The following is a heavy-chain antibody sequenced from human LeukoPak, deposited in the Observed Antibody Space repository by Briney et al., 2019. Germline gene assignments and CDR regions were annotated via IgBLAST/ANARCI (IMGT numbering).Heavy chain of an antibody. Sequence: GGTLRLSFAASGFTFSYYGMNWVRQAPGKGLEGVSGISGSGERTYYEDSVKGRFTISRDKSKNTLYLQMNSLRAEDTAVYYCAKGSIVGATSYYYIDVWGKGTTVTISS. CDR2: ISGSGERT. V-gene: IGHV3-23*01. CDR1: GFTFSYYG. CDR3: AKGSIVGATSYYYIDV. J-gene: IGHJ6*03. D-gene: IGHD1-26*01.